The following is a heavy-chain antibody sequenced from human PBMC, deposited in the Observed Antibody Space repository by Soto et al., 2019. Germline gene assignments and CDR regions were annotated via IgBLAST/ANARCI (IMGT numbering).Heavy chain of an antibody. CDR3: ARVKSPAVAVYFDY. J-gene: IGHJ4*02. Sequence: SETLSLTCTVSGGSISSGGYYWSWIRQHPGKGLEWIGYIYYRGSTYYNPSLKSRVTISVDTSKNQFSLRLSSVTAADTAVYYCARVKSPAVAVYFDYWGQGTLVTVSS. CDR1: GGSISSGGYY. CDR2: IYYRGST. V-gene: IGHV4-31*03. D-gene: IGHD6-19*01.